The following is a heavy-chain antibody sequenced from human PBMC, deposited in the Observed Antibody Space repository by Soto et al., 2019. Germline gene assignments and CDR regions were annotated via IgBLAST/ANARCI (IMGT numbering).Heavy chain of an antibody. D-gene: IGHD6-6*01. CDR3: ARVYSSSSGKGMDV. V-gene: IGHV3-48*03. CDR2: ISNSATTI. J-gene: IGHJ6*02. CDR1: GFNFNSFE. Sequence: GGSLRLSCAASGFNFNSFEMNWVRQAPGKGLEWVSYISNSATTIYYADAVKGRFTISRDNTRNSLYLQMNSLRAEDTAMYYCARVYSSSSGKGMDVWGQGTTVTVSS.